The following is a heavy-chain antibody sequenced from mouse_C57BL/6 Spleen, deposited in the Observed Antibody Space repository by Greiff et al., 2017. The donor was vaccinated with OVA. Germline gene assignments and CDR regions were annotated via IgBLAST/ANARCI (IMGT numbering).Heavy chain of an antibody. CDR1: GFTFSSYT. V-gene: IGHV5-9*01. J-gene: IGHJ4*01. D-gene: IGHD1-1*01. CDR2: ISGGGGNT. CDR3: ATYGGAMDY. Sequence: EVHLVESGGGLVKPGGSLKLSCAASGFTFSSYTMSWVRQTPEKRLEWVATISGGGGNTYYPDSVKGRFTISRDNAKNTLYLQMSSLRSEDTALYYCATYGGAMDYWGQGTSVTVSS.